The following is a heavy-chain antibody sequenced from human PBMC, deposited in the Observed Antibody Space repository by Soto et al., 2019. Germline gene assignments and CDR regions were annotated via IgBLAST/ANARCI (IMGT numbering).Heavy chain of an antibody. CDR3: VRVGVGIGNHFDS. J-gene: IGHJ4*02. V-gene: IGHV4-59*12. CDR2: IHYSGRT. D-gene: IGHD1-26*01. Sequence: PSETLSLTCSVSNGSISGFYWTWIRQPPGKILEWIGYIHYSGRTDYNPSPTSRATMSVDTSKNQFSLNLKSITAADTAVYYCVRVGVGIGNHFDSWGRGTLVTVSS. CDR1: NGSISGFY.